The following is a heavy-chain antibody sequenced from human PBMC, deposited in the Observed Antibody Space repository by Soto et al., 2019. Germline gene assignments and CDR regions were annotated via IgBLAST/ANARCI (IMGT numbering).Heavy chain of an antibody. CDR1: GFTFSSYA. CDR3: AKDPGMGPGIAVTDDAFDI. Sequence: GGSLRLSCAASGFTFSSYAMSWVRQAPGKGLEWVSAISGSGGSTYYADSVKGRFTISRDNSKNTLYLQMNSLRAEDTAVYYCAKDPGMGPGIAVTDDAFDIWGQGTMVTVSS. V-gene: IGHV3-23*01. D-gene: IGHD6-19*01. J-gene: IGHJ3*02. CDR2: ISGSGGST.